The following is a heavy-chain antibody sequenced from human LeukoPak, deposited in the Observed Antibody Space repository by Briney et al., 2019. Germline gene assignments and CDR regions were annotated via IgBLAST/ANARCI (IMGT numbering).Heavy chain of an antibody. CDR3: ARGVVSEWEPKKYYFDY. CDR2: INHSGST. D-gene: IGHD1-26*01. CDR1: GGSFSGYY. Sequence: SETLSLTCAVYGGSFSGYYWSWIRQPPGKGLEWIGEINHSGSTNYNPSLKSRVTISVDTSKNQFSLKLSSVTAADTAVYYCARGVVSEWEPKKYYFDYWGQGTLVTVSS. J-gene: IGHJ4*02. V-gene: IGHV4-34*01.